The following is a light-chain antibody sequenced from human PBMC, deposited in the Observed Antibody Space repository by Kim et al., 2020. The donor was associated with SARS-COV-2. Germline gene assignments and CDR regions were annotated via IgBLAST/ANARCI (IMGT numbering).Light chain of an antibody. CDR1: TGAVTSGYY. Sequence: PGGKVTLTCAASTGAVTSGYYPNWFQQKPGQAPSALIYSTSNKHSGTPARFSDSLLGGKAALTLSGVQPEDEAEYYCLLYYGGARVFGGGTQLTVL. V-gene: IGLV7-43*01. CDR2: STS. CDR3: LLYYGGARV. J-gene: IGLJ2*01.